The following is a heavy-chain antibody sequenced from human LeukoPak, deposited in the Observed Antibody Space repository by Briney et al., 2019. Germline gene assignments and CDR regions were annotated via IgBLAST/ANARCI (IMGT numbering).Heavy chain of an antibody. J-gene: IGHJ3*02. CDR1: GFTFSTYA. CDR3: AGTYYDSSGSSVAFDI. Sequence: GGSLRLSCAASGFTFSTYAMHWVRQAPGKGLEWVAVITYDGSNKYYADSVKGRFTISRDSSKNTLYLQMNSLRAEDTAVYYCAGTYYDSSGSSVAFDIWGQGTMVTVSS. V-gene: IGHV3-30*04. CDR2: ITYDGSNK. D-gene: IGHD3-22*01.